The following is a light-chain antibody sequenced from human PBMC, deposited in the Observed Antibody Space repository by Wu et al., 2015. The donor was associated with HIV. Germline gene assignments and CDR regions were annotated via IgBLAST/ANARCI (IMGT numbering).Light chain of an antibody. Sequence: EIVMTQSPATLSVSPGERATLSCRASQSASRKLAWYQQKPGQAPRLLIYGASSRATGIPDRFSGSGSGTDFTLTISRLEPEDFAVYYCQQYGSSPPWTFGQGTKVEIK. CDR1: QSASRK. V-gene: IGKV3-20*01. J-gene: IGKJ1*01. CDR3: QQYGSSPPWT. CDR2: GAS.